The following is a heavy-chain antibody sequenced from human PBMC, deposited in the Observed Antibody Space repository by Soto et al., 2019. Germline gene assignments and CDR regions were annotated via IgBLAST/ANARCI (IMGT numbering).Heavy chain of an antibody. Sequence: GGSLRLSCAASGFTFSTSAMSWVRQAPGKGLEWVSAISDSVTSTYYADSVKGRFIISRDNAKNTLYLQMNSLRTEDTALYYCAKDKEVQGLLTFAFDIWGQGTMVTVSS. CDR3: AKDKEVQGLLTFAFDI. V-gene: IGHV3-23*01. CDR1: GFTFSTSA. CDR2: ISDSVTST. D-gene: IGHD2-21*02. J-gene: IGHJ3*02.